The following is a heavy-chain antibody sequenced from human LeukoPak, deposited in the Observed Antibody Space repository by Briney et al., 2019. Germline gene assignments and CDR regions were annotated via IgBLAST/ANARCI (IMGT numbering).Heavy chain of an antibody. CDR1: GVSISNHH. CDR2: IYYTGNT. Sequence: SETLSLTCTVSGVSISNHHSSWIRQPPGKGLEWIGYIYYTGNTNYNPSLKSRVTISEDTSKNQVSLELSSLTAADTAVYYCVRHSRVVAFDYWGQGNLVTVSS. D-gene: IGHD2-15*01. CDR3: VRHSRVVAFDY. J-gene: IGHJ4*02. V-gene: IGHV4-59*08.